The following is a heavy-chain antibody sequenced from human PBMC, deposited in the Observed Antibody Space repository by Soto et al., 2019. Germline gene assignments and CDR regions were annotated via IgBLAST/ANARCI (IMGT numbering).Heavy chain of an antibody. CDR3: ARENIRSYDY. J-gene: IGHJ4*02. V-gene: IGHV3-74*01. CDR1: GFTFSSHW. CDR2: SGPDGSST. Sequence: GGSLRLSCAASGFTFSSHWMHWVRQAPGKGLGSVSHSGPDGSSTRDANSVQGRCTISRDNARNTLYLQKNTLRNADAAVYYYARENIRSYDYWGPGTLVTVSS.